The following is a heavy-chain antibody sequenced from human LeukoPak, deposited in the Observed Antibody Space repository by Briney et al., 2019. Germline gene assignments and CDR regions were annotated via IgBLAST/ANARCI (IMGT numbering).Heavy chain of an antibody. D-gene: IGHD4-11*01. CDR1: GGSFSGYY. Sequence: PSETLSLTCAVYGGSFSGYYWSWIRQPPGKGLEWIWEINHSGSTNYNPSLKSRVTISVDTSKNQFSLKLSSVTAADTAVYYCARAPDYQTFDYWGQGTLVTVSS. V-gene: IGHV4-34*01. J-gene: IGHJ4*02. CDR2: INHSGST. CDR3: ARAPDYQTFDY.